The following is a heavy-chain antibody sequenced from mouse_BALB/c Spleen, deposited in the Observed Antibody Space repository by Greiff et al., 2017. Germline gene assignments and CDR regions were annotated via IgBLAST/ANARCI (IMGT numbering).Heavy chain of an antibody. CDR1: GYSFTGYN. D-gene: IGHD2-3*01. V-gene: IGHV1-39*01. CDR3: VSMVTTYFDV. Sequence: EVKLMESGPELEKPGASVKISCKASGYSFTGYNMNWVKQSNGKSLEWIGNIDPYYGGTSYNQKFKGKATLTVDKSSSTAYMQLKSLTSEDSAVYYCVSMVTTYFDVWGAGTTVTVSS. CDR2: IDPYYGGT. J-gene: IGHJ1*01.